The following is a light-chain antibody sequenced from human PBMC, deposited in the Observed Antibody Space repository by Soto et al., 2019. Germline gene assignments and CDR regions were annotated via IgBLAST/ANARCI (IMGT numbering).Light chain of an antibody. CDR1: QSIRSY. J-gene: IGKJ1*01. CDR3: LLDFRYFWA. V-gene: IGKV1-39*02. CDR2: GAS. Sequence: DIQMTQSPSSLSASVGDRVTISCRTSQSIRSYLNWYQQKPGKAPKLLIYGASSLQSGVPSRFSGSGSGTDFSLTISSLQPEDFATYYCLLDFRYFWAFGQGTKV.